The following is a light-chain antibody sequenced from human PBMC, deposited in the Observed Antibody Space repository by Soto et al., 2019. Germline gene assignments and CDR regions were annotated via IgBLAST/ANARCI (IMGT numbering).Light chain of an antibody. J-gene: IGLJ2*01. Sequence: QAVVTQPPSASGTPGQSVTISCSGSKSNVGRNAVSWYQQVPGMAPKLLVFATNKRPSGVPVRFSGSASGASASLAISGLQSEDEADYYCAAWDDTLNGPLFGGGTKLTVL. CDR2: ATN. V-gene: IGLV1-44*01. CDR1: KSNVGRNA. CDR3: AAWDDTLNGPL.